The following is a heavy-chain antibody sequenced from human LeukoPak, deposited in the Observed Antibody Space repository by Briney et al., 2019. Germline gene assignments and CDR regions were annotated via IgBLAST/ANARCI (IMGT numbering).Heavy chain of an antibody. V-gene: IGHV3-73*01. CDR1: GFTFSDST. CDR3: ARYQNSGAGRAFDI. CDR2: IRSKANSYAT. Sequence: GGSLRLSCAASGFTFSDSTMHWVRQASGTGLEWVARIRSKANSYATAYAASVKGRFTISRDDSKNTAYLQMNSLNTEDTAVYYCARYQNSGAGRAFDIWGQGAMVTVSS. D-gene: IGHD4-23*01. J-gene: IGHJ3*02.